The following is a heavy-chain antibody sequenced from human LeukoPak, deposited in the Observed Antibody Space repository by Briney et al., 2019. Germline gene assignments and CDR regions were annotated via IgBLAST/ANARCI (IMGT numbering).Heavy chain of an antibody. CDR1: GFTFSSYA. CDR3: AKDRRGGSYYAATLDI. D-gene: IGHD1-26*01. CDR2: ISDSGDIT. J-gene: IGHJ3*02. V-gene: IGHV3-23*01. Sequence: PSGGSLRLSCAASGFTFSSYAMSWVRQAPGKGLEWVSGISDSGDITYYADSVKGRFTISRDNSKNTPYVQMNSLRVEDTAVYFCAKDRRGGSYYAATLDIWGPGTMVTVSS.